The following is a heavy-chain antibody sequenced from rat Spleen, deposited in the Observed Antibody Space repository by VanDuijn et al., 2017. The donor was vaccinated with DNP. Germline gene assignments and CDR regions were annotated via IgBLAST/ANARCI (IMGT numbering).Heavy chain of an antibody. Sequence: EVLLVETGGGLVQPGRSLKVSCVASGFTFSSYWMFWVRQAPGKGLEWITSINTDGGNTYYSDSVKGRFTISRDNAENTVHLQMNSLRSEDTATYYCTRDPPTLAPFDYWGQGVMVTVSS. J-gene: IGHJ2*01. CDR3: TRDPPTLAPFDY. CDR1: GFTFSSYW. V-gene: IGHV5-58*01. CDR2: INTDGGNT. D-gene: IGHD3-4*01.